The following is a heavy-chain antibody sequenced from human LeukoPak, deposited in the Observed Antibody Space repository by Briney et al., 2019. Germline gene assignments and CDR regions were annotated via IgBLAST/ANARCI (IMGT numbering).Heavy chain of an antibody. CDR3: ATLGDRYCSSTSCYTGFDY. D-gene: IGHD2-2*02. J-gene: IGHJ4*02. Sequence: PSETLSLTCTVSGGSISSYYWSWIRQPPGKGLEWIGYIYYSGSTNYNPSLKSRVTISVDTSKNQFSLKLSSVTAADTAAYYCATLGDRYCSSTSCYTGFDYWGQGTLVTVSS. CDR1: GGSISSYY. CDR2: IYYSGST. V-gene: IGHV4-59*01.